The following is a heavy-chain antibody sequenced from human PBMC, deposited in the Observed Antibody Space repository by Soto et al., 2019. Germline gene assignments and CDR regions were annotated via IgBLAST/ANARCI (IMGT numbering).Heavy chain of an antibody. Sequence: SETLSLTCAVYGGSFSGYYWSWIRQPPGKGLEWNGEINHSGSTNYNPSLKSRVTISVDTSKNQFSLKLSSVTAADTAVYYCARGPTAPRYYYDSSGYYVPKPFDYWGQGALVTVSS. CDR2: INHSGST. D-gene: IGHD3-22*01. J-gene: IGHJ4*02. V-gene: IGHV4-34*01. CDR1: GGSFSGYY. CDR3: ARGPTAPRYYYDSSGYYVPKPFDY.